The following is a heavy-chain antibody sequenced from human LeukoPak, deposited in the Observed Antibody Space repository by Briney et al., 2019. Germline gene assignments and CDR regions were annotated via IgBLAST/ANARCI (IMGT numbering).Heavy chain of an antibody. J-gene: IGHJ4*02. V-gene: IGHV4-39*07. CDR1: GGSISSSSYY. Sequence: SETLSLTCTVSGGSISSSSYYWGWIRQPPGKGLEWIGSIYYSGSTYYSPSLKSRVTISVDTSKNQFSLKLSSVTAADTAVYYCARDGSSWVDYWGQGTLVTVSS. CDR3: ARDGSSWVDY. D-gene: IGHD6-13*01. CDR2: IYYSGST.